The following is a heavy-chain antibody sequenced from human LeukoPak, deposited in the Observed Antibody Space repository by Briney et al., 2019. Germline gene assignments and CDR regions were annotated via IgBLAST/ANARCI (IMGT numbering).Heavy chain of an antibody. CDR1: GYTLTELS. CDR2: FDPEDGET. J-gene: IGHJ4*02. V-gene: IGHV1-24*01. CDR3: ATVGGLRRDY. D-gene: IGHD4-17*01. Sequence: ASVKVSCKVSGYTLTELSMHWVRQAPGKGLEWMGGFDPEDGETIYAQKFQGRVTMIEDTSTDTAYMELSSLRSEDTAVYYCATVGGLRRDYWGQGTLVTVSS.